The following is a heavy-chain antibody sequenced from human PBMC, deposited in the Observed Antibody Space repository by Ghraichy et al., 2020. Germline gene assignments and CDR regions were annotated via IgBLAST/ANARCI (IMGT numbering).Heavy chain of an antibody. CDR2: IKQDGSEK. CDR1: GFTFNTYY. Sequence: GESLRLSCAASGFTFNTYYMTWVRQAPGKGLEWVANIKQDGSEKYYVDSVKGRFTISRDNAKDSVYLQMNSLRAEDTAVYYCGRGGYIYGSNPIDYWGQGSQVIVSS. D-gene: IGHD5-18*01. V-gene: IGHV3-7*04. J-gene: IGHJ4*02. CDR3: GRGGYIYGSNPIDY.